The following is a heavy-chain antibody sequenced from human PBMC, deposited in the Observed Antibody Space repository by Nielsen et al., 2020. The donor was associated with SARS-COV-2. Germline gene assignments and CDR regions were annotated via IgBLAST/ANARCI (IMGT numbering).Heavy chain of an antibody. V-gene: IGHV3-48*03. CDR1: GFSLINYE. CDR3: AKDRIGEVEATTFDS. CDR2: TSTHESTI. D-gene: IGHD5-12*01. Sequence: GESLKISCAASGFSLINYEMNWVRQAPGKGLEWLSYTSTHESTIYYADSVKGRFTISRDDAKNSLYLQMSSLRAEDTAVYYCAKDRIGEVEATTFDSWGQGTLVTVSS. J-gene: IGHJ4*02.